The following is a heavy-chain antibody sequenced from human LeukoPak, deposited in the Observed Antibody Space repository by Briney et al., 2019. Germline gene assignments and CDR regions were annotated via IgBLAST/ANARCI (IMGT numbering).Heavy chain of an antibody. Sequence: PSETLSLTCTVSGYSISSDYYWGWVRQPPGKGLEWIGSIYHSGSTNYNPSLKSRVTISLDKSKNQFSLKLNSVTAADTAVYYCARDLGGIAAAGRFDPWGQGTLVTVSS. CDR3: ARDLGGIAAAGRFDP. J-gene: IGHJ5*02. CDR2: IYHSGST. D-gene: IGHD6-13*01. V-gene: IGHV4-38-2*02. CDR1: GYSISSDYY.